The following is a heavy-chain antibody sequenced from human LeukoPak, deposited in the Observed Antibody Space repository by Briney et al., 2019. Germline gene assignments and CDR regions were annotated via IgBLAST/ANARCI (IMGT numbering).Heavy chain of an antibody. CDR3: ARGRDYYGSGSYPDY. CDR1: GGSISSGDYY. J-gene: IGHJ4*02. Sequence: SQTLSLICTVSGGSISSGDYYWSWIRQPPGKGLEWIGYIYYSGSTYYNPSLKSRVTISVDTSKNQFSLKLSSVTAADTAVYYCARGRDYYGSGSYPDYWGQGTLVTVSS. CDR2: IYYSGST. D-gene: IGHD3-10*01. V-gene: IGHV4-30-4*01.